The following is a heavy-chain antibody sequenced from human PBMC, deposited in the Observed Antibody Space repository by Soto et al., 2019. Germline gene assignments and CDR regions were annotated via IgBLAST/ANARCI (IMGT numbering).Heavy chain of an antibody. CDR3: ARGGVLFRPDYYYHGMDV. Sequence: GGSLRLSCAASGFTFSSYGMHWVRQAPGKGLEWVAVIWYDGSNKYYADSVKGRFTISRDNSKNTLYLQMNSLRAEDTAVYYCARGGVLFRPDYYYHGMDVWGQRTTVTVSS. D-gene: IGHD1-26*01. V-gene: IGHV3-33*01. CDR2: IWYDGSNK. J-gene: IGHJ6*02. CDR1: GFTFSSYG.